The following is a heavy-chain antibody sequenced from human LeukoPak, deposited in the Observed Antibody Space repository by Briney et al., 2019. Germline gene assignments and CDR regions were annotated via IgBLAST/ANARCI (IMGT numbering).Heavy chain of an antibody. D-gene: IGHD1-26*01. CDR3: TTVTGVGASTSR. CDR1: GFSFPNAW. CDR2: IKGTSDGATT. Sequence: GGSLRLSCAVSGFSFPNAWLSWVRQAPGKGLEWVGRIKGTSDGATTDYAAPVEGRFTISKDDSKKTMYLQMNSLKTEDTAVYYCTTVTGVGASTSRGGQGTLVTVSS. V-gene: IGHV3-15*01. J-gene: IGHJ4*02.